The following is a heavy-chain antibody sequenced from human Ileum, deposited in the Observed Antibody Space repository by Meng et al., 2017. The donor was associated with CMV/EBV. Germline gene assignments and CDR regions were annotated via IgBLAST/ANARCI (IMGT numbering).Heavy chain of an antibody. V-gene: IGHV4-34*01. CDR3: ARASPQRRFLSY. Sequence: QLQPGGGGLLKSSETLSLICAVKGSAFSDYYGTWIRQYPGKGLEWIGEINNRGNTNYNPSLKSRVTISIDTSRNQFSLKLTSVTATDKAVYYCARASPQRRFLSYWGQGTLVTVSS. CDR2: INNRGNT. D-gene: IGHD3-3*01. J-gene: IGHJ4*02. CDR1: GSAFSDYY.